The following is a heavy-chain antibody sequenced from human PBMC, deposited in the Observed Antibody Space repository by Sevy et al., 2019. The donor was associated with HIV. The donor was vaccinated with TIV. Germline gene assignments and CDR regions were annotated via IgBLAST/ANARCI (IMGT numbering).Heavy chain of an antibody. CDR1: GYSFPSHD. D-gene: IGHD1-26*01. Sequence: ASVKVSCKASGYSFPSHDINWVRQASGQGLEWMEWMKPNSGNTGYAQKFKGRVTLTRNTSISTAYMEVSSLTSEDTAVYYCARTGGTFDVWGQGTMVTVSS. CDR3: ARTGGTFDV. J-gene: IGHJ3*01. V-gene: IGHV1-8*01. CDR2: MKPNSGNT.